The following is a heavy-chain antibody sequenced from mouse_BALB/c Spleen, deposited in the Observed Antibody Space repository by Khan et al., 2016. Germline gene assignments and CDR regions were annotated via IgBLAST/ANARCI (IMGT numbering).Heavy chain of an antibody. V-gene: IGHV2-6-7*01. CDR2: IWGDGST. Sequence: VQLQESGPGLVAPSQSLSITCTVSGFSLTGFSVNWVRQPPGKALEWLGMIWGDGSTDYNSGLKSRLSFSKDDSKSQVFLKMNSLQTDDTARYFCASYYDYDGWFAYWVQGTLVTVSA. J-gene: IGHJ3*01. CDR3: ASYYDYDGWFAY. CDR1: GFSLTGFS. D-gene: IGHD2-4*01.